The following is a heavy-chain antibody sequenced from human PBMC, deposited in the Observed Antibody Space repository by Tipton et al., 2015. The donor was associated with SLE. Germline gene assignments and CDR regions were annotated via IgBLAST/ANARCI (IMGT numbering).Heavy chain of an antibody. D-gene: IGHD3-3*01. CDR3: AKGSARFLEWLKSIPTDAFDI. CDR1: GFTFSSYS. J-gene: IGHJ3*02. CDR2: ISSSSSYI. V-gene: IGHV3-21*04. Sequence: SLRLSCAASGFTFSSYSMNWVRQAPGKGLEWVSSISSSSSYIYYADSVKGRFTISRDNSKNTLYLQMNSLRAEDTAVYYCAKGSARFLEWLKSIPTDAFDIWGQGTMVTVSS.